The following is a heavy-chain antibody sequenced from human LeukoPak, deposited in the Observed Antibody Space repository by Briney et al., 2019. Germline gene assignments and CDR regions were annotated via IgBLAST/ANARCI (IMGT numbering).Heavy chain of an antibody. CDR2: INHSGST. D-gene: IGHD3-10*01. CDR1: SGSFTGYY. CDR3: ASRITVGASVDY. Sequence: PSETLSLTCAVYSGSFTGYYWTWIRQPPGKGLEWIGEINHSGSTNYNPSLKSRVTISLDRSKNQFSLKLSSVTAADTAVYFCASRITVGASVDYWGQGTLVTVSS. J-gene: IGHJ4*02. V-gene: IGHV4-34*01.